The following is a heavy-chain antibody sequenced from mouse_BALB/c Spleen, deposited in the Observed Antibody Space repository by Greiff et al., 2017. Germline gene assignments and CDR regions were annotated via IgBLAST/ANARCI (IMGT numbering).Heavy chain of an antibody. CDR2: ILPGSGST. CDR3: ASIYYDYDGFAY. V-gene: IGHV1-9*01. J-gene: IGHJ3*01. Sequence: VQLHQSGAELMKPGASVKISCKATGYTFSSYWIEWVKQRPGHGLEWIGEILPGSGSTNYNEKFKGKATFTADTSSNTAYMQLSSLTSEDSAVYYCASIYYDYDGFAYWGQGTLVTVSA. CDR1: GYTFSSYW. D-gene: IGHD2-4*01.